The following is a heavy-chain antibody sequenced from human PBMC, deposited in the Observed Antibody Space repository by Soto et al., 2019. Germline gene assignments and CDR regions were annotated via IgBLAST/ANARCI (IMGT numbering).Heavy chain of an antibody. CDR2: TYYRSKWYN. CDR3: ARSRVAKDSAGFDH. CDR1: GESVSRNGAS. D-gene: IGHD5-18*01. Sequence: SLSLTCAISGESVSRNGASWTWIRQSTSSVLELLGRTYYRSKWYNDYAVSVKSRITINPDTSKNQFSLQLNSVTPEDTAVYYCARSRVAKDSAGFDHWGQGTLVTVSS. V-gene: IGHV6-1*01. J-gene: IGHJ4*02.